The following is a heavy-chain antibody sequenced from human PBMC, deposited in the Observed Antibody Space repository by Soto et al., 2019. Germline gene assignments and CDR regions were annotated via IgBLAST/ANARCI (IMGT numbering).Heavy chain of an antibody. CDR1: GGTFSSYA. V-gene: IGHV1-69*13. D-gene: IGHD3-22*01. Sequence: SVKVSCKASGGTFSSYAISWLRQSAGQGLEWMGGIIPIFGTANYAQKSQGRVTITADESTSTAYMELSSLRSEDTAVYYCATVPYYYDSSGYYFDYWGQGTLVTVSS. CDR2: IIPIFGTA. CDR3: ATVPYYYDSSGYYFDY. J-gene: IGHJ4*02.